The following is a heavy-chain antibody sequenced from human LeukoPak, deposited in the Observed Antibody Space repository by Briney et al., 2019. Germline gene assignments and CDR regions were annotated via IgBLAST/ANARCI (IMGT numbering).Heavy chain of an antibody. CDR1: GFTFSDYA. CDR2: ISKDGSDK. CDR3: ARDYWWNYDY. J-gene: IGHJ4*02. V-gene: IGHV3-30-3*01. D-gene: IGHD1-7*01. Sequence: PGGSLRLSCAASGFTFSDYAMHWVRQAPGKGLEWVAVISKDGSDKYYPGSVRGRFTISRDNSKNTIYLQMDSLRAEDTAIYYCARDYWWNYDYWGQGTPGHRLL.